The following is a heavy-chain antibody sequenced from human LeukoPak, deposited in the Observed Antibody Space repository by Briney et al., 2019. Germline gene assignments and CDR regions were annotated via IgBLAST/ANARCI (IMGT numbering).Heavy chain of an antibody. D-gene: IGHD1-26*01. Sequence: GRSLRLSCTASGFTFGDYAMSWVRQAPGKGLEWVAFIRYDGSNKYYADSVKGRFTISRDNSKNTLYLQMNSLRAEDTAVYYCARDASYSGTYYYFDFWGQGTLVTVS. J-gene: IGHJ4*02. CDR1: GFTFGDYA. CDR2: IRYDGSNK. V-gene: IGHV3-30*04. CDR3: ARDASYSGTYYYFDF.